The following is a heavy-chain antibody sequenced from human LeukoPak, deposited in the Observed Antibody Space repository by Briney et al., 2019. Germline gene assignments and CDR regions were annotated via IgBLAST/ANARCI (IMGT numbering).Heavy chain of an antibody. Sequence: KPSETLSLTCTVSGGSISSSSYYWGWIRQPLGKGLEWIGNIYYSGATHYSPSLKSRVTMSVDTSKNHFSLNLGSVTAADTAVYYCARLYGSAYVDYWGQGTLVTVSS. J-gene: IGHJ4*02. CDR2: IYYSGAT. CDR1: GGSISSSSYY. V-gene: IGHV4-39*02. D-gene: IGHD3-10*01. CDR3: ARLYGSAYVDY.